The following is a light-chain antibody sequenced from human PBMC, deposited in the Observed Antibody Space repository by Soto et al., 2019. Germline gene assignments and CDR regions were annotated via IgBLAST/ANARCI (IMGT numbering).Light chain of an antibody. V-gene: IGKV1-5*03. CDR2: KAS. CDR1: QSISSW. J-gene: IGKJ4*01. Sequence: DIQMTQSPSTLSASLGDRVTITCRASQSISSWLAWYQQKPGKAPKLLIQKASSLESGVPSRFSGSGSGTEFTLTISSLQPDDFASYYCQQYNTYPLIFGGGTKVEIK. CDR3: QQYNTYPLI.